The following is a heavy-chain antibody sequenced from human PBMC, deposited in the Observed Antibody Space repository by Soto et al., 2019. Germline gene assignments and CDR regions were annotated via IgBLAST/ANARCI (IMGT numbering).Heavy chain of an antibody. J-gene: IGHJ6*02. CDR2: IYYSGST. CDR1: GGSISSGDYY. D-gene: IGHD3-3*02. Sequence: SETLSLTCAVSGGSISSGDYYWSWIRQPRGKGLEWIGYIYYSGSTYYNPSLKSRVTISVDTSKNQFSLKLSSVTAADTAVYYCARDIRARPRGYYGMDVWGQGTTVTVSS. CDR3: ARDIRARPRGYYGMDV. V-gene: IGHV4-30-4*01.